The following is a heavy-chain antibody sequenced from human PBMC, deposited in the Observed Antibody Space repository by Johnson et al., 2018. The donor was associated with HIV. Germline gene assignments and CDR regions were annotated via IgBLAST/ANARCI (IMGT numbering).Heavy chain of an antibody. Sequence: MQLVESGGGLVQPGGSLRLSCAASGFTFRSYWMSWVRQAPGKGLEWVSAISDSGGGTYSADSVKGRFTISRDNSKNTLYLQMNSLRVEDTAVYYCAREPRLLTDAFDIWGQGTMVTVSS. V-gene: IGHV3-23*04. CDR2: ISDSGGGT. D-gene: IGHD5-18*01. CDR3: AREPRLLTDAFDI. CDR1: GFTFRSYW. J-gene: IGHJ3*02.